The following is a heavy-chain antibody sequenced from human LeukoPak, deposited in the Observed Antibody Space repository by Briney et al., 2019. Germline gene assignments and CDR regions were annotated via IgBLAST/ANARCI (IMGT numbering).Heavy chain of an antibody. V-gene: IGHV3-23*01. Sequence: GGSLRLSCAASGFTFSSYSMNWVRQAPGKGLEWVSAVTGSGGSTYYADSVKGRFTISRDNSKNTLYLQMKRLRAEDTAVYYCAKEGPYCAGDCYYNYWGQGTLVIVSS. D-gene: IGHD2-21*02. CDR3: AKEGPYCAGDCYYNY. CDR1: GFTFSSYS. CDR2: VTGSGGST. J-gene: IGHJ4*02.